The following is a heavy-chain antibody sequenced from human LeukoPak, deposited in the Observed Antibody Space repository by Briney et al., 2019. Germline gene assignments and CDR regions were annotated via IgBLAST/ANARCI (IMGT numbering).Heavy chain of an antibody. J-gene: IGHJ3*02. D-gene: IGHD6-19*01. CDR3: AKESSSGWHDAFDI. CDR2: ISSSGSTI. V-gene: IGHV3-11*04. CDR1: GFTFSDYY. Sequence: GGSLRLSCAASGFTFSDYYMSWIRQAPGKGLEWVSYISSSGSTIYYADSVKGRFTISRDNAKNSLYLQMNSLRAEDTAVYYCAKESSSGWHDAFDIWGQGTMVTVSS.